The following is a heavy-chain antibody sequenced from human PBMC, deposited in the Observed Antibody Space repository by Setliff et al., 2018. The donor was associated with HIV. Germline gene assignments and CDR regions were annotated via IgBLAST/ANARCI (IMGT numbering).Heavy chain of an antibody. CDR1: GGSIGTYY. CDR3: ARGRVDIVLTDYLDV. J-gene: IGHJ6*03. V-gene: IGHV4-4*07. Sequence: SETLSLTCTVSGGSIGTYYWNWIRLPAGKGLEWIGRIYASGTNYNPSLKSRVTMSLDTSKRQFSLKLTSVTAADTAVYYCARGRVDIVLTDYLDVWGKGTTVTVSS. CDR2: IYASGT. D-gene: IGHD5-12*01.